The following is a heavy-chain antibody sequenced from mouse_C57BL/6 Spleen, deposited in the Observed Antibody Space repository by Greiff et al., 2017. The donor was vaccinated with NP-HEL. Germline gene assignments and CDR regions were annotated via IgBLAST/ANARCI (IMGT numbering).Heavy chain of an antibody. J-gene: IGHJ2*01. CDR2: IDPETGGT. Sequence: QVQLKQSGAELVRPGASVTLSCKASGYTFTDYEMHWVKQTPVHGLEWIGAIDPETGGTAYNQRFKGKAILTADKSSSTAYMELRSLTSEEPAVYSGTHLRAGSYFDYWGQGTTLTVSS. CDR1: GYTFTDYE. V-gene: IGHV1-15*01. D-gene: IGHD2-12*01. CDR3: THLRAGSYFDY.